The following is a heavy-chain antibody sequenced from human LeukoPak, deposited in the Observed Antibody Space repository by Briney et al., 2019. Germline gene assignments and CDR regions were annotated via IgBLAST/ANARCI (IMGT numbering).Heavy chain of an antibody. J-gene: IGHJ4*02. CDR3: ARDQEGFDY. CDR1: GYTFTSNY. Sequence: ASVTVSCKASGYTFTSNYIHWVRQAPGQGLEWMGMIYPRDGSTSYAQKFQGRVTVTRDASTSTVHMELSGLRSEDTAVYYCARDQEGFDYWGQGTLVTVSS. V-gene: IGHV1-46*01. CDR2: IYPRDGST.